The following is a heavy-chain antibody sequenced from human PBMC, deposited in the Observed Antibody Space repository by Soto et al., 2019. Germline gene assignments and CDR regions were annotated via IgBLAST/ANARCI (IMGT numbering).Heavy chain of an antibody. CDR2: IDPSYSYT. D-gene: IGHD2-8*01. CDR3: ARGMVYAKNEYFKH. J-gene: IGHJ1*01. V-gene: IGHV5-10-1*01. Sequence: EXLKIYCKSSGYXFTSYLIIWVRHLPGKGLEWMGRIDPSYSYTNYSPSFQCHVTISADKSISTAYLQWRRLKASDTAMYYCARGMVYAKNEYFKHWGQGNLVT. CDR1: GYXFTSYL.